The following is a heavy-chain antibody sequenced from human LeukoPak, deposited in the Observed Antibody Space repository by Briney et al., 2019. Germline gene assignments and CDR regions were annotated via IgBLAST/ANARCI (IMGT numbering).Heavy chain of an antibody. CDR3: ARSQDIVVVPAAILEAVYYYYYMDV. J-gene: IGHJ6*03. V-gene: IGHV4-61*02. CDR2: IYTSGST. Sequence: PSETLSLTCTVSGGSISSGSYYWSWIRQPAGKGLEWIGRIYTSGSTNYNPSLKSRVTISVDTSKNQFSLKLSSVTAADTAVYYCARSQDIVVVPAAILEAVYYYYYMDVWGKGTTVTVSS. D-gene: IGHD2-2*02. CDR1: GGSISSGSYY.